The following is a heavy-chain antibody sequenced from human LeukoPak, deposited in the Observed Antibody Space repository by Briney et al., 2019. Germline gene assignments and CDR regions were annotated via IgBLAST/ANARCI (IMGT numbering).Heavy chain of an antibody. Sequence: SETLSLTCTVSGGSISSYYWSWIRQPPGEGLEWIGYIYYSGSTNYNPSLKSRVTISVDTSKNQFSLKLSSVTAADTAVYYCARLAPPGSSSWYGYYYYGMDVWGQGTTVTVSS. CDR3: ARLAPPGSSSWYGYYYYGMDV. CDR2: IYYSGST. J-gene: IGHJ6*02. CDR1: GGSISSYY. D-gene: IGHD6-13*01. V-gene: IGHV4-59*08.